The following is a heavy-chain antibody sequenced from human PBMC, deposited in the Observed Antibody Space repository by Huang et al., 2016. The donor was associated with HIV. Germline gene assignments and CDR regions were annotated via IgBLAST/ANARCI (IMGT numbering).Heavy chain of an antibody. CDR3: ALKGDSSGWEYFRH. Sequence: QVQLVESGGGVVQPGRSLRLSCAASGFTFSSYGRHWVGQAPGKGLEWVAVRCDDGSNKYYADSVKGRFTISRDNSKNTLYLQMNSLKTEDTAVYYCALKGDSSGWEYFRHWGQGTLVTVSS. V-gene: IGHV3-30*03. CDR1: GFTFSSYG. D-gene: IGHD6-19*01. CDR2: RCDDGSNK. J-gene: IGHJ1*01.